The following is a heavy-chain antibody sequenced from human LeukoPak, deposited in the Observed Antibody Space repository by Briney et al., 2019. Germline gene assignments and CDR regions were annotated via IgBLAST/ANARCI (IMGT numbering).Heavy chain of an antibody. Sequence: GGSLRLSCAASGFTVSSNYMSWVRQAPGKGLEWGSVIYSGGSTYYADSVKGRFTISRDNSKNTLYLQMNSLRAEDTAVYYCASYGSGSYFPYYYGMDVWGKGTTVTVSS. V-gene: IGHV3-53*01. CDR3: ASYGSGSYFPYYYGMDV. CDR2: IYSGGST. CDR1: GFTVSSNY. J-gene: IGHJ6*04. D-gene: IGHD3-10*01.